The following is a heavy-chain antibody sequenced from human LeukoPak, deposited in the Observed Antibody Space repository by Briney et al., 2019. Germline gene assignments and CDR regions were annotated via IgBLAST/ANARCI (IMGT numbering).Heavy chain of an antibody. CDR1: GGTFSSYA. Sequence: SVKVSCKASGGTFSSYAISWVRQAPGQGLEWMGRIIPIFGTANYAQKFEGRVTITTDESTSTAYMELSSLRSEDTAVYYCASQAAWELPYSLDYWGQGTLVTVSS. V-gene: IGHV1-69*05. D-gene: IGHD1-26*01. CDR3: ASQAAWELPYSLDY. J-gene: IGHJ4*02. CDR2: IIPIFGTA.